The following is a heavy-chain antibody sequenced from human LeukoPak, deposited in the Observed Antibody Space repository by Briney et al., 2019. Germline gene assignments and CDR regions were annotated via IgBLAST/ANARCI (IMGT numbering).Heavy chain of an antibody. CDR2: IIPIFGTA. J-gene: IGHJ6*04. V-gene: IGHV1-69*13. D-gene: IGHD6-19*01. CDR3: ARGPGSSGWYGAAYYYGMDV. CDR1: GGTFSSFA. Sequence: SVKVSCKASGGTFSSFAISWVRQAPGQGLEWMGGIIPIFGTANYAQKFQGRVTITADESTSTAYMELSSLRSEDTAVYYCARGPGSSGWYGAAYYYGMDVWGKGTTVTVSS.